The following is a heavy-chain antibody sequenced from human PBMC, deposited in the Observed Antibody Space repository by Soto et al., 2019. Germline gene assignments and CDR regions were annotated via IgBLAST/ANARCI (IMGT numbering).Heavy chain of an antibody. CDR2: INPSGGST. Sequence: ASVNRSCKESGYTFTSDYMHGVRHDPGQGLEWMGIINPSGGSTSYAQKFQGRVTMTRDTSTSTVYMELSSLRSEDTAVYYCARGMGATFYCDYLGQAPLVTISS. CDR3: ARGMGATFYCDY. D-gene: IGHD1-26*01. J-gene: IGHJ4*02. V-gene: IGHV1-46*01. CDR1: GYTFTSDY.